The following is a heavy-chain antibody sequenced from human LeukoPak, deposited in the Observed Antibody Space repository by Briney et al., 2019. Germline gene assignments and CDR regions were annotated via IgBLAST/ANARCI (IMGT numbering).Heavy chain of an antibody. CDR1: GGTFSSYA. D-gene: IGHD3-9*01. Sequence: GASVKVSCKASGGTFSSYAISWVRQAPGQGLEWMGRIIPILGIANYAQKFQGRVTITADESTSTAYMELSSLRSEDTAVYYCAVGGPQYYDILTGYPPFDYWGQGTLVTVSS. CDR3: AVGGPQYYDILTGYPPFDY. J-gene: IGHJ4*02. CDR2: IIPILGIA. V-gene: IGHV1-69*04.